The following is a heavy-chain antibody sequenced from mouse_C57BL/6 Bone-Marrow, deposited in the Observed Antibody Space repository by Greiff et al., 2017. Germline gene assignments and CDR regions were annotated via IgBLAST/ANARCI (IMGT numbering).Heavy chain of an antibody. CDR3: ARLEFDGSSGDWYFDD. CDR2: IDPTGGST. J-gene: IGHJ1*03. D-gene: IGHD1-1*01. Sequence: VQLQQSGPELVKPGASVKLSCKASGYTFTSYDINWVKQRPGQGLEWIGWIDPTGGSTKYNEKFKGKATLTVDTSSSTAYMELHSLTSEDSAVFYCARLEFDGSSGDWYFDDWGTGTTVTVSS. CDR1: GYTFTSYD. V-gene: IGHV1-85*01.